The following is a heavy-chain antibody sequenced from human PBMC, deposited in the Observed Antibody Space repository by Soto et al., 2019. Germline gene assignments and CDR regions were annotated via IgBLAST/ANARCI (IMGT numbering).Heavy chain of an antibody. Sequence: EAQLAESGGGLVEPGGSLSLSCTASGFTFTNAWMTWVRQAPGKGLEWVGRIKSKPDGGTTDYAAPVKGRFSISREDSKNTRYLQMNSLKSEDTAVYFCSTKMVTPVMGGCWGQGTLVTASS. CDR1: GFTFTNAW. V-gene: IGHV3-15*01. CDR3: STKMVTPVMGGC. J-gene: IGHJ4*02. CDR2: IKSKPDGGTT. D-gene: IGHD2-21*02.